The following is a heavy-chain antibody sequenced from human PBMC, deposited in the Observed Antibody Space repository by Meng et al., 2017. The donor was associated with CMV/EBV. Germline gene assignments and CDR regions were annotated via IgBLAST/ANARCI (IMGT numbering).Heavy chain of an antibody. CDR1: GGSISSSSYY. V-gene: IGHV4-39*01. Sequence: GSLRLSCTVSGGSISSSSYYWGWIRQPPGKGLEWIGTIYFSGSTYYNPPLKSRVTISVDTSKNQFSLKLSSVTAADTAVYFCARYFDLWGRGTLVTVSS. J-gene: IGHJ2*01. CDR2: IYFSGST. CDR3: ARYFDL.